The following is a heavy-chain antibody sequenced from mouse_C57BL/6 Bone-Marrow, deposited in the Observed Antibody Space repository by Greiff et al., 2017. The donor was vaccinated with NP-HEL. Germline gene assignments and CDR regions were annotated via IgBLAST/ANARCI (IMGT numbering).Heavy chain of an antibody. V-gene: IGHV1-64*01. Sequence: QVQLQQSGAELVKPGASVKLSCKASGYTFTSYWMHWVKQRPGQGLEWIGMIHPNSGSTNYNEKFKSKATLTVDKSSSTAYMQLSSLTSEDSAVYYCARGDYCGSRAMDYWGQGTSVTVSS. CDR3: ARGDYCGSRAMDY. CDR2: IHPNSGST. D-gene: IGHD1-1*01. CDR1: GYTFTSYW. J-gene: IGHJ4*01.